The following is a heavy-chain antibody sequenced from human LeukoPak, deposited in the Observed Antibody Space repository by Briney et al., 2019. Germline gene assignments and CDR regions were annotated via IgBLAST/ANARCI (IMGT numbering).Heavy chain of an antibody. CDR1: GGSISSSNW. V-gene: IGHV3-7*01. J-gene: IGHJ5*02. D-gene: IGHD2-2*01. CDR3: ARDDCSSISCYHNWFDP. CDR2: IKQDGSEK. Sequence: ETLSLTCAVSGGSISSSNWWSWVRQAPGKGLEWVANIKQDGSEKYYVDSVKGRFTISRDNAKSSLYLQMNSLRAEDTAVYYCARDDCSSISCYHNWFDPWGQGTLVTVSS.